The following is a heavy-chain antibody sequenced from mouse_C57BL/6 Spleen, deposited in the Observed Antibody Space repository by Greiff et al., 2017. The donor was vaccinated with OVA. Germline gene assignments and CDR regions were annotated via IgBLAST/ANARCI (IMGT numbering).Heavy chain of an antibody. J-gene: IGHJ1*03. CDR3: ARDDEYSYFDV. V-gene: IGHV5-4*01. Sequence: EVQGVESGGGLVKPGGSLKLSCAASGFTFSSYAMSWVRQTPEKRLEWVATISDGGSDTYYPDNVKGRVTISRDNAKNNLYLQMSHLKSADTAMDYCARDDEYSYFDVWGTGTTVTVSS. CDR2: ISDGGSDT. CDR1: GFTFSSYA.